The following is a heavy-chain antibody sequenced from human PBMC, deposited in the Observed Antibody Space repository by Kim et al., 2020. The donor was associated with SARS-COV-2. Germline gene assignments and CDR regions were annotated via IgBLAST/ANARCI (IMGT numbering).Heavy chain of an antibody. Sequence: SETLSLTCAVYGGSFSGYYWSWIRQPPGKGLEWIGEINHSGSTNYNPSLKSRVTISVDTSKNQFSLKLSSVTAADTAVYYCARQTYYYDSSGYYFPLINSVFDYWGQGTLVTVSS. CDR2: INHSGST. CDR1: GGSFSGYY. CDR3: ARQTYYYDSSGYYFPLINSVFDY. J-gene: IGHJ4*02. D-gene: IGHD3-22*01. V-gene: IGHV4-34*01.